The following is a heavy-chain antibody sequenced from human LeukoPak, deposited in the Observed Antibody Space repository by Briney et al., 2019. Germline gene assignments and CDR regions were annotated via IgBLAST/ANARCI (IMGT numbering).Heavy chain of an antibody. V-gene: IGHV3-30*14. Sequence: GGSLRLSCAASGFTFSSYAMHWVRQAPGKGLEWVAVISYDGSNKYYADSVKGRFTISRDNSKNTLYLQMNSLRAEDTAVYYCARDPERVGAFDIWGQGTMVTVSS. CDR3: ARDPERVGAFDI. J-gene: IGHJ3*02. D-gene: IGHD1-1*01. CDR1: GFTFSSYA. CDR2: ISYDGSNK.